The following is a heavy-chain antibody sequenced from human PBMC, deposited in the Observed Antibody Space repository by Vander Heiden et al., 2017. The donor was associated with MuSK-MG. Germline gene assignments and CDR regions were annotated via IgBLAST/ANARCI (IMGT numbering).Heavy chain of an antibody. CDR1: GYTFTDYP. V-gene: IGHV1-2*02. J-gene: IGHJ4*02. Sequence: QVQLVQSGADVKKPGASVKVSCKASGYTFTDYPMHWVRQAPGQGLEWMGWINPNSGGTNYAQEFQGRVTMTRDTSISTAYMELSRLRSADTAVYYCARDPNHFYESGGEPYYFDYWGQGTLVTVSS. CDR2: INPNSGGT. D-gene: IGHD3-22*01. CDR3: ARDPNHFYESGGEPYYFDY.